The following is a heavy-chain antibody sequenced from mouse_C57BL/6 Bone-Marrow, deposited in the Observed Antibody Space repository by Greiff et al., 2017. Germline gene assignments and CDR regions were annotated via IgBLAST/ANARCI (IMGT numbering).Heavy chain of an antibody. CDR2: IYPGTGST. CDR1: GYIFTSYW. CDR3: ARSETGTGGMDY. D-gene: IGHD4-1*01. J-gene: IGHJ4*01. Sequence: QLKLKESGAELVGPGASVKLSCKTSGYIFTSYWIPGVKQRSGQGLEWIARIYPGTGSTYYNEKFKGKATLTADKSSSTAYMRLSSLKSEDSAVYFCARSETGTGGMDYWGQGTSVTVSS. V-gene: IGHV1-76*01.